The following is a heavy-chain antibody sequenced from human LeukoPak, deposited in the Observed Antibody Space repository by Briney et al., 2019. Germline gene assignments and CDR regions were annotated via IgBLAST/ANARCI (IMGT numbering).Heavy chain of an antibody. D-gene: IGHD3-9*01. V-gene: IGHV3-21*01. CDR2: ISNI. J-gene: IGHJ6*03. CDR3: ARALQAHADPGDYDILTGPYLLPGYYYMDV. Sequence: GGSLRLSCAASGFTFSSYSMNWVRQAPGKGLEWVSFISNIYYADSMKGRFTISRDNAKNSLYLQMNSLRAEDTAVYYCARALQAHADPGDYDILTGPYLLPGYYYMDVWGKGTTVTISS. CDR1: GFTFSSYS.